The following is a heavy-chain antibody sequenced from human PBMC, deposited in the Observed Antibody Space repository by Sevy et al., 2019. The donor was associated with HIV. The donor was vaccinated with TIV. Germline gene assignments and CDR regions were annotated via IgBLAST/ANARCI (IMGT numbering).Heavy chain of an antibody. Sequence: SDTLSLTCTVSGGSVSSGSYCWSWIRQPPGKGLEWIGYIYYSGSTNYNPSLKSRVTISVDTSKNQFSLKLSSVTAADTAVYYCARDNKHTVTNYYYYGMDVWGQGTTVTVSS. CDR1: GGSVSSGSYC. V-gene: IGHV4-61*01. CDR2: IYYSGST. D-gene: IGHD4-17*01. J-gene: IGHJ6*02. CDR3: ARDNKHTVTNYYYYGMDV.